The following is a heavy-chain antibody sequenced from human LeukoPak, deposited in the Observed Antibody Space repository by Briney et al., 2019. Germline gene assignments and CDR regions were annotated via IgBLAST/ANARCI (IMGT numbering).Heavy chain of an antibody. J-gene: IGHJ6*02. D-gene: IGHD6-19*01. V-gene: IGHV3-66*01. CDR2: IYSGGST. CDR1: GFTVSSNY. Sequence: GGSLRLSCAASGFTVSSNYMSWVRQAPGKGLEWVSVIYSGGSTYYADSVKGRFTISRDNAKNSLYLQMNSLRAEDTAVYYCARAPSSGWYVDVWGQGTTVTISS. CDR3: ARAPSSGWYVDV.